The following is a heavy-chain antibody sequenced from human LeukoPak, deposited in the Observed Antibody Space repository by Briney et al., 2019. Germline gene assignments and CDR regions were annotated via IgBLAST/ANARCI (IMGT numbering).Heavy chain of an antibody. CDR1: GGSISSYY. D-gene: IGHD3-22*01. CDR2: IYYSGST. J-gene: IGHJ3*02. V-gene: IGHV4-59*01. CDR3: AREIRYDSSHDAFDI. Sequence: SETLSLTCTVSGGSISSYYWSWIRQPPGKGLEWIGYIYYSGSTNYNPSLKSRVTISVDTSKNQFSLKLSSVTAADTAVYYCAREIRYDSSHDAFDIWGQGTMVTVSS.